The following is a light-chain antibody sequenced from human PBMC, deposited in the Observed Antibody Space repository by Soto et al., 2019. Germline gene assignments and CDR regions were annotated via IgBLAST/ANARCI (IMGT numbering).Light chain of an antibody. CDR1: RSDIGGFNY. CDR2: EVT. Sequence: QSVLTQPASVSGSPGQSITISCTGSRSDIGGFNYVSWYQQHPGKAPKVLIYEVTARPSGVSNRFSGSKSGNTASLTISGLQTDDEADYFCTSYTSSSTQVFGTGTKVTVL. J-gene: IGLJ1*01. V-gene: IGLV2-14*01. CDR3: TSYTSSSTQV.